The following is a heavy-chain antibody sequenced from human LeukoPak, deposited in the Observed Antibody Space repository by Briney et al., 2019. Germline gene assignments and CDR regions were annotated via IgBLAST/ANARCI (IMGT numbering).Heavy chain of an antibody. Sequence: GGSLRLSCAASGFTFSSYGMHWVRQAPGKGLEWVAVISYDGSNKYYADSVKGRFTISRDNSKNTLYLQMNSLRAEDTAVYYCAKDLTMIVVVTPFDYWGQGTLVTVSS. CDR2: ISYDGSNK. D-gene: IGHD3-22*01. CDR1: GFTFSSYG. V-gene: IGHV3-30*18. J-gene: IGHJ4*02. CDR3: AKDLTMIVVVTPFDY.